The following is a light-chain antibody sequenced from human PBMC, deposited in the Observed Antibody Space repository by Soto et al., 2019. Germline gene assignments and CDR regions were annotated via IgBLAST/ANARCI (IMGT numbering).Light chain of an antibody. CDR3: QQYGSSPYT. V-gene: IGKV3-20*01. J-gene: IGKJ2*01. CDR1: QSVSSSY. CDR2: GAS. Sequence: IVLTQSPGTLSLSPGERATLSSRASQSVSSSYLAWYQQKPGQAPSLLIYGASSRATGIPDRFSGSGSGTDFTLTISRLEPEDFAVYYCQQYGSSPYTFGQGINPEI.